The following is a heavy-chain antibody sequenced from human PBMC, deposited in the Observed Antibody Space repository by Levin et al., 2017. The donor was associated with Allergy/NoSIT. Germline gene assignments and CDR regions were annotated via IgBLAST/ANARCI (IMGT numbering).Heavy chain of an antibody. V-gene: IGHV4-34*01. CDR3: ARGLVYGYCSSTSCYTNWFDP. J-gene: IGHJ5*02. CDR1: GGSFSGYY. Sequence: ESLKISCAVYGGSFSGYYWSWIRQPPGKGLEWIGEINHSGSTNYNPSLKSRVTISVDTSKNQFSLKLSSVTAADTAVYYCARGLVYGYCSSTSCYTNWFDPWGQGTLVTVSS. CDR2: INHSGST. D-gene: IGHD2-2*03.